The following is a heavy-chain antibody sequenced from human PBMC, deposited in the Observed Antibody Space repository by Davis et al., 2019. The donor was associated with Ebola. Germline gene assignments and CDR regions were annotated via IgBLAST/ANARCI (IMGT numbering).Heavy chain of an antibody. J-gene: IGHJ4*02. CDR1: GGSFSGYY. D-gene: IGHD2-2*01. CDR3: ARVPLWTAASDY. Sequence: PSETLSLTCAVYGGSFSGYYWSWIRQPPGKGLEWIGEINHSGSTNYNPSLKSRVTISVDTSKNQFSLKLSSVTAADTAVYYCARVPLWTAASDYWGQGTLVTVSS. CDR2: INHSGST. V-gene: IGHV4-34*01.